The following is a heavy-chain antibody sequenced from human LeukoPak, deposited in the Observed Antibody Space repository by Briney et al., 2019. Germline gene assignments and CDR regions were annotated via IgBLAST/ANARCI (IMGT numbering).Heavy chain of an antibody. J-gene: IGHJ2*01. CDR3: ARAKTKAHWNFDL. CDR2: IYSSGTT. CDR1: GGSISSYY. V-gene: IGHV4-4*09. Sequence: SETLSLTCTVSGGSISSYYWSWIRQPPGKGLEWIGYIYSSGTTNYNPSLKSRVTISVDTSKNQFSLNLSSVTAADTAVYYCARAKTKAHWNFDLWGRGTLVTVSS.